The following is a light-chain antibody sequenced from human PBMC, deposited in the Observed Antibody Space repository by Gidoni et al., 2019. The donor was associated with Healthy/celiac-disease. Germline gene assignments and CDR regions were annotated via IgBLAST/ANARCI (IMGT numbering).Light chain of an antibody. Sequence: EIVLTQSPGTLFLSPGDRATISCMASQSVSSSYLAWYQQKPGQAPRLLSYGASSRATGIPDRFSGSGSGTDFTLTISRLEPEDFAVYYCQQYGSSPITFGQGTRLEIK. V-gene: IGKV3-20*01. CDR1: QSVSSSY. J-gene: IGKJ5*01. CDR2: GAS. CDR3: QQYGSSPIT.